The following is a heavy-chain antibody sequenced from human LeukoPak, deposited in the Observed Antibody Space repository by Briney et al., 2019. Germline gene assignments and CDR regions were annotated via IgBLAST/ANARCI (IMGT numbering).Heavy chain of an antibody. V-gene: IGHV1-2*02. CDR2: IYPNSGGT. CDR3: AREHMTTVTLDY. J-gene: IGHJ4*02. D-gene: IGHD4-17*01. Sequence: ASVKVSCKASGYTFTGYYIHWVRQAPGQGLEWMGWIYPNSGGTKYAQKFQGRVTMTRDTSISTAYVELSRLRSDDTAVYYCAREHMTTVTLDYWGQGTLVTVSS. CDR1: GYTFTGYY.